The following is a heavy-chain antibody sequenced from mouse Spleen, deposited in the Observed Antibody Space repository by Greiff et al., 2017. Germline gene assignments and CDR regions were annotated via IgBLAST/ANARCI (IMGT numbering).Heavy chain of an antibody. CDR1: GYTFTSYW. Sequence: QVQLQQPGAELVMPGASVKLSCKASGYTFTSYWMHWVKQRPGQGLEWIGEIDPSDSYTNYNQKFKGKATLTVDKSSSTAYMQLSSLTSEDSAVYYCARQLTGTGFDYWGHGTTLTVSS. CDR3: ARQLTGTGFDY. V-gene: IGHV1-69*01. J-gene: IGHJ2*01. D-gene: IGHD4-1*01. CDR2: IDPSDSYT.